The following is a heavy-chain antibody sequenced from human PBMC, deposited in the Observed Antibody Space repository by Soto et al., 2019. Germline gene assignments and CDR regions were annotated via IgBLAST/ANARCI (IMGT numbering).Heavy chain of an antibody. V-gene: IGHV4-39*01. Sequence: SETLSLTCTVSGGSISSSSYYWGWIRQPPGKGLEWIGSIYYSGSTYYNPSLKSRVTISVDTSKNQFSLKLSSVTAADTAVYYCAPYCSSTSCYEGWFDPWGQGTLVTVSS. J-gene: IGHJ5*02. D-gene: IGHD2-2*01. CDR1: GGSISSSSYY. CDR3: APYCSSTSCYEGWFDP. CDR2: IYYSGST.